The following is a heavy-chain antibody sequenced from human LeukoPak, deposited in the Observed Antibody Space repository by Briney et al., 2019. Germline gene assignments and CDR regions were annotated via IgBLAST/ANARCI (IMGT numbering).Heavy chain of an antibody. V-gene: IGHV3-21*01. Sequence: TGGSLRLSCAASGFTFSSYAMNWVRRAPGKGLEWVSSISSSSSYIYYADSVKGRFTISRDNAKNSLYLQMNSLRAEDTAVYYCARTTVTPDAFDIWGQGTMVTVSS. CDR3: ARTTVTPDAFDI. D-gene: IGHD4-17*01. J-gene: IGHJ3*02. CDR1: GFTFSSYA. CDR2: ISSSSSYI.